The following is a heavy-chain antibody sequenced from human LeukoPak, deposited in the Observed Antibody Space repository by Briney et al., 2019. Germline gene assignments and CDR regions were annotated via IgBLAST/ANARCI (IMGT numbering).Heavy chain of an antibody. CDR2: LYESGTT. Sequence: SETLSLTCSVSGGSISSYSWSWIRQPPGKGLEWIGYLYESGTTNHKASLKSRVTMSVDTSKNHFSLRLSSVTAADTAVYYCATQELVPAALNAFDIWGQGTLVTVSS. D-gene: IGHD2-2*01. V-gene: IGHV4-59*08. CDR3: ATQELVPAALNAFDI. CDR1: GGSISSYS. J-gene: IGHJ3*02.